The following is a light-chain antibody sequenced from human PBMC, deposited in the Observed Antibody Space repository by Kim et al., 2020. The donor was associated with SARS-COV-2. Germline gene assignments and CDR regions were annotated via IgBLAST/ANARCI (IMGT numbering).Light chain of an antibody. CDR2: TTD. Sequence: RQTATLTCTGNNSKIGNRGAAWLQQHQGRPPTLLSYTTDRRPSAISERFSASRSGNTASLTITGLQPEDEADYYCSAWDSSLNAWVFGGGTQLTVL. CDR1: NSKIGNRG. CDR3: SAWDSSLNAWV. V-gene: IGLV10-54*01. J-gene: IGLJ3*02.